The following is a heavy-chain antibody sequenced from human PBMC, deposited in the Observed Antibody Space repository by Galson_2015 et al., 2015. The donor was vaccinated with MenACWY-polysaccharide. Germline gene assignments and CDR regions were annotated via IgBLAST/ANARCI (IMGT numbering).Heavy chain of an antibody. CDR1: GYTFISYG. V-gene: IGHV1-18*01. Sequence: SVKVSCKASGYTFISYGITWVRQAPGQGLEWMGWVSTYDGDTKSAQKFQGRVTMTTETSTSTAYMELRSLRSDDTAVYYCARRIYDDFRPGYMDVWGKGTTVSVSS. CDR3: ARRIYDDFRPGYMDV. CDR2: VSTYDGDT. J-gene: IGHJ6*03. D-gene: IGHD3-3*01.